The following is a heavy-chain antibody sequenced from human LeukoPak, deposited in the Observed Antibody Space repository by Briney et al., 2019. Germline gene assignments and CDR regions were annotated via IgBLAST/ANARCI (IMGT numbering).Heavy chain of an antibody. Sequence: GGSLRLSCAASGFTFDDYAMHWVRQAPGKGLEWVSGISWNSGSIGYADSVKGRFTISRDNAKNSLYLQMNSLRAEDTAVYYCAREHSSGWYGDDYWGQGTLVTVSS. CDR3: AREHSSGWYGDDY. J-gene: IGHJ4*02. CDR1: GFTFDDYA. D-gene: IGHD6-19*01. V-gene: IGHV3-9*01. CDR2: ISWNSGSI.